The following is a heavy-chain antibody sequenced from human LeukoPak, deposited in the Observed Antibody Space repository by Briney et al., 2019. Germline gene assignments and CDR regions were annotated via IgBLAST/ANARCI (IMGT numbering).Heavy chain of an antibody. D-gene: IGHD4-17*01. CDR1: GFTFSSYE. CDR2: ISSSGSTI. Sequence: QPGGSLRLSCAASGFTFSSYEMNWVRQAPGKGLEWVSYISSSGSTIYYADSVKGRFTISRENAKNSLYLQMNSLRAEDTAVYYCATLGDPVLDFDYWGQGTLVTVSS. CDR3: ATLGDPVLDFDY. V-gene: IGHV3-48*03. J-gene: IGHJ4*02.